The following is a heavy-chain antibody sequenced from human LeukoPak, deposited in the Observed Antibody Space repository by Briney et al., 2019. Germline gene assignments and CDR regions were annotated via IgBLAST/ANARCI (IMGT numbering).Heavy chain of an antibody. V-gene: IGHV4-34*01. CDR2: INHSGST. CDR1: GVSFSGYY. J-gene: IGHJ4*02. CDR3: ARGIAAAGIGPFDY. Sequence: SETLSLTCAVYGVSFSGYYWSWIRQPPGKGLEWVGEINHSGSTNYNPSLKSRVTISVDTSKNQFSLKLSSVTAADTAVYYCARGIAAAGIGPFDYWGQGTLVTVSS. D-gene: IGHD6-13*01.